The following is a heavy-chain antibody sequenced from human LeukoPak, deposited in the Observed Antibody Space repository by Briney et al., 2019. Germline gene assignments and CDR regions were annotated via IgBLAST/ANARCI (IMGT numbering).Heavy chain of an antibody. CDR2: INPSGGST. CDR1: GYTFTGYY. Sequence: GASVKVSCRASGYTFTGYYMHWVRQAPGQGLEWMGIINPSGGSTSYAQKFQGRVTMTRDTSTSTVYMELSSLRSEDTAVYYCARGIVVVPAAISYFDYWGQGTLVTVSS. D-gene: IGHD2-2*01. V-gene: IGHV1-46*01. J-gene: IGHJ4*01. CDR3: ARGIVVVPAAISYFDY.